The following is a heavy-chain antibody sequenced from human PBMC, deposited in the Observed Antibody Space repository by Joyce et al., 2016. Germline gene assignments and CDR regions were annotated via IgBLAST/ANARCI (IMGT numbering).Heavy chain of an antibody. CDR2: ISSKANGDAT. CDR3: SNYDLWSGYSPSRDV. D-gene: IGHD3-3*01. V-gene: IGHV3-73*02. J-gene: IGHJ6*02. CDR1: GFTLSGSS. Sequence: EVQLVESGGGLVQPGGSLKLSCAVSGFTLSGSSVHWVRQADGKGLEWVGRISSKANGDATAYAASVKGRFSISRDDSKNTAYLQMNSLKTEDTAVYYCSNYDLWSGYSPSRDVWGQGSTVTVSS.